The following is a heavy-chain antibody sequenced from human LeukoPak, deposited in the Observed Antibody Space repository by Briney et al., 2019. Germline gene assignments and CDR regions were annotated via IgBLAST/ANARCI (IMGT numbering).Heavy chain of an antibody. J-gene: IGHJ4*02. Sequence: SETLSLTCTVSGGSISSYYWSWIRQPAGKGLEWIGLIYTSGSTNYNPSLKSGVTMSVHTSKNQFSLKLTTRTAADTAVYYCARRRYTSGYLDYWGQGTLVTVSS. CDR3: ARRRYTSGYLDY. CDR1: GGSISSYY. CDR2: IYTSGST. V-gene: IGHV4-4*07. D-gene: IGHD3-22*01.